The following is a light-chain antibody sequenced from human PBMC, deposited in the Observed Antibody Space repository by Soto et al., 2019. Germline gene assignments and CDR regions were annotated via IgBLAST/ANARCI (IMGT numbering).Light chain of an antibody. CDR3: QQYNDWPRT. J-gene: IGKJ1*01. CDR1: QSVSSN. CDR2: GAS. Sequence: EIVMTQSPATLSVSPGERATLSCRASQSVSSNLAWYQQKPGQAPRLLIYGASTRATGIPARFSGSGSGTEFTLTISSLQSEDFAVSYCQQYNDWPRTFCQGTKVEIK. V-gene: IGKV3-15*01.